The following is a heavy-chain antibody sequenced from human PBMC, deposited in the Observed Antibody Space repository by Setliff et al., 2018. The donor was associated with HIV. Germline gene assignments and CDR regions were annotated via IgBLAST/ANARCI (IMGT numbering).Heavy chain of an antibody. CDR3: ARDRGLRGMLLSSKELGFYCMDV. Sequence: PGESLKISCAASGFTFSNYGMTWVRQAPGKGLEWVSHINSVSTTLSHADSVKGRFTISRDNSKNTLYLQMNSLRAEDTAVYYCARDRGLRGMLLSSKELGFYCMDVWGKGTTVTVSS. V-gene: IGHV3-48*01. CDR1: GFTFSNYG. J-gene: IGHJ6*03. CDR2: INSVSTTL. D-gene: IGHD1-26*01.